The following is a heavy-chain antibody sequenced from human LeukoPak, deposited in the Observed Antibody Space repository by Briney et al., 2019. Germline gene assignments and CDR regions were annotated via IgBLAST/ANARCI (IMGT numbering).Heavy chain of an antibody. CDR3: ARDLVYYDSSGYPDY. J-gene: IGHJ4*02. CDR1: GYTFTGYY. Sequence: ASVKVSCKACGYTFTGYYMHWVRQAPGQGLEWMGWINPNSGGTNYAQKFQGRVTMTRDTSISTAYMELSRLRSDDTAVYYCARDLVYYDSSGYPDYWGQGTLVTVSS. CDR2: INPNSGGT. D-gene: IGHD3-22*01. V-gene: IGHV1-2*02.